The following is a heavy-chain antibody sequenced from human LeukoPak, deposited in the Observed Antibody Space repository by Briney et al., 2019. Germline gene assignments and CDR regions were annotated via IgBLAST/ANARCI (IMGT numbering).Heavy chain of an antibody. V-gene: IGHV3-23*01. Sequence: GGSLRLSCAASGFTFSSYAMSWVRQAPGEGLEWVSGISAGGDTTYTADSVRGRFTISRDNSNNTLYLQMNTLTAEDTAVYYCAAISYSGTWPVGYWGQGILVTVSS. J-gene: IGHJ4*02. CDR1: GFTFSSYA. D-gene: IGHD6-25*01. CDR2: ISAGGDTT. CDR3: AAISYSGTWPVGY.